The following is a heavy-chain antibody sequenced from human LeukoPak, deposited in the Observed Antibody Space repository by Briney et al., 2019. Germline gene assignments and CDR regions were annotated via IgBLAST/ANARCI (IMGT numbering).Heavy chain of an antibody. V-gene: IGHV1-69*04. CDR1: GGTFSSYT. CDR3: ARDLTAGTEDYYYYYMDV. CDR2: IIPILGIA. J-gene: IGHJ6*03. D-gene: IGHD6-13*01. Sequence: GSSVKVSCKASGGTFSSYTISWVRQAPGQGLEWMGRIIPILGIANYAQKFQGRVTITADKSTSTAYMELSSLRSEDTAVYYCARDLTAGTEDYYYYYMDVWGKGTTVTVSS.